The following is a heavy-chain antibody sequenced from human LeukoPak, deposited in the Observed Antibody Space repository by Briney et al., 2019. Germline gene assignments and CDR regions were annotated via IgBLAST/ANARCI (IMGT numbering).Heavy chain of an antibody. CDR2: ISGSGSNT. Sequence: QSGGSLRLSCAASGFTFSTYAMSWVRQAPGKGLEWVSVISGSGSNTYYAAPVKGRFTVSRDNSRNTLYLQMNSLRAEDTAVYYCASAHYDFWSGYPMWGQGTLVTVSS. V-gene: IGHV3-23*01. CDR3: ASAHYDFWSGYPM. J-gene: IGHJ4*02. CDR1: GFTFSTYA. D-gene: IGHD3-3*01.